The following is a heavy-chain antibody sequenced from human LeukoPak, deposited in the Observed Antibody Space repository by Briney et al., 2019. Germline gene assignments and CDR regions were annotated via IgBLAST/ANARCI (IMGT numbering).Heavy chain of an antibody. CDR2: VYYSGTT. CDR3: ARHESFRSSWNY. D-gene: IGHD6-13*01. CDR1: GGSISSTSFY. Sequence: SETLSLTCTVSGGSISSTSFYWGWVRQSPGKGLEWIGSVYYSGTTYYNPSLRSRVTISVDTCKNQFSLRLSSVTAADTAVYYCARHESFRSSWNYWGRGTLVTVSS. J-gene: IGHJ4*02. V-gene: IGHV4-39*01.